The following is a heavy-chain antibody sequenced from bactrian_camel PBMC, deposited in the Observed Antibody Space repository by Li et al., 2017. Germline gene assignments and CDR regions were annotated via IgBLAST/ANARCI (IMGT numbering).Heavy chain of an antibody. J-gene: IGHJ4*01. CDR2: AGDDDVT. CDR3: AASKPPCYYSETLAAQAEDFNH. D-gene: IGHD2*01. V-gene: IGHV3S53*01. CDR1: GDIWSMKC. Sequence: HVQLVESGGGSVQTGGSLRLSCVYSGDIWSMKCMAWFRQAPGKEREGVAAAGDDDVTSYTDSVKGRFTISEDTAKNTLHLQMNNLKPEDTAMYYCAASKPPCYYSETLAAQAEDFNHWGQGTQVTVS.